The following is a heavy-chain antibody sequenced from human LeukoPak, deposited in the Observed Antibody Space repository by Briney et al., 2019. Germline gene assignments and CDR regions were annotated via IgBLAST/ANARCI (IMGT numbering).Heavy chain of an antibody. CDR1: GFTFSSYG. V-gene: IGHV3-30*18. CDR3: ANLPGGLPAPNMVRGPRGGAFDT. Sequence: PGRSLRLSCAASGFTFSSYGMHWVRQAPGKGLEWVAVISYDGSNKYYADSVKGRFTISRDNSKNTLYLQMNSLRAEDTAVYYCANLPGGLPAPNMVRGPRGGAFDTGAQGKRATV. CDR2: ISYDGSNK. J-gene: IGHJ3*02. D-gene: IGHD3-10*01.